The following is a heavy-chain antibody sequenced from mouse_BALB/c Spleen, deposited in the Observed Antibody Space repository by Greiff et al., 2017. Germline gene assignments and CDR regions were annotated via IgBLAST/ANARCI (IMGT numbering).Heavy chain of an antibody. CDR2: IDPSDSYT. J-gene: IGHJ3*01. CDR3: ARSDYYGSRNRLAY. V-gene: IGHV1-69*02. Sequence: QVQLKQPGAELVKPGASVKLSCKASGYTFTSYWMHWVKQRPGQGLEWIGEIDPSDSYTNYNQKFKGKATLTVDKSSSTAYMQLSSLTSEDSAVYYCARSDYYGSRNRLAYWGQGTLVTVSA. D-gene: IGHD1-1*01. CDR1: GYTFTSYW.